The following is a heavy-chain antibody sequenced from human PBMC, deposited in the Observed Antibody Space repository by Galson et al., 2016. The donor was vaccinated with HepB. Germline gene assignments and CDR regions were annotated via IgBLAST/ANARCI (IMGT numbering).Heavy chain of an antibody. CDR1: GLSVSNNY. D-gene: IGHD7-27*01. V-gene: IGHV3-53*01. J-gene: IGHJ4*02. Sequence: SLRLSCAASGLSVSNNYMTWVRQAPGKGLEWVSLIYSGGGTSFADSVKGRFTISRDNAKNSLHLVMNSLRDDDTAVYYCARDSGKTGSVDSWGQGTLVTVSS. CDR3: ARDSGKTGSVDS. CDR2: IYSGGGT.